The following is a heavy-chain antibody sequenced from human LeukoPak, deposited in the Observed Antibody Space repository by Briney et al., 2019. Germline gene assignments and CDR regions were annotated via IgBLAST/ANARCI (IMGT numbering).Heavy chain of an antibody. CDR2: IYYSGST. CDR1: GGSISSSSYY. V-gene: IGHV4-39*07. CDR3: ARDPIKRYFDWLEGGFDP. Sequence: PSETLSLTCTVSGGSISSSSYYWGWIRQPPGKGLEWIGSIYYSGSTYYNPSLKSRVTISVDTSKNQFSLKLSSVTAADTAVYYCARDPIKRYFDWLEGGFDPWGQGTLVTVSS. J-gene: IGHJ5*02. D-gene: IGHD3-9*01.